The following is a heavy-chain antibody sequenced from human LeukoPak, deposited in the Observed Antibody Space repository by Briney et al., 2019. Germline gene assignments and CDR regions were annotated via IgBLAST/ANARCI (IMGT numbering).Heavy chain of an antibody. V-gene: IGHV3-23*01. J-gene: IGHJ4*02. CDR1: GFTFSSYA. D-gene: IGHD4-17*01. Sequence: PGASLGLSCAASGFTFSSYAMSWVRQAPGKGLEWVSGISGSGGSTYYADSVKGRFTISRDNSKNTLYLQMNSLRAEDTAIYYCARTKGAHYGDYTFDYWGQGTLATVSS. CDR2: ISGSGGST. CDR3: ARTKGAHYGDYTFDY.